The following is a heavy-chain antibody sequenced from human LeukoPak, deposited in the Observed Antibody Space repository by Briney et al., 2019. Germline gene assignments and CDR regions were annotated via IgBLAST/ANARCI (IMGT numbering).Heavy chain of an antibody. Sequence: PGGSLRLSCAASGFTFSSYEMNWVRQAPGKGLEWVSHISSSGSTIYYADSVKGRFTISRDTAKNSLYLQMNSLRAEDTAVYYCVRDFILDYWGQGTLVTVSS. CDR1: GFTFSSYE. CDR2: ISSSGSTI. V-gene: IGHV3-48*03. CDR3: VRDFILDY. D-gene: IGHD2/OR15-2a*01. J-gene: IGHJ4*02.